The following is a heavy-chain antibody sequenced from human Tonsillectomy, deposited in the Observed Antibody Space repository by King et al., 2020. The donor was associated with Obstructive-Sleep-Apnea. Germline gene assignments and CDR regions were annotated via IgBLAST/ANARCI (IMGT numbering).Heavy chain of an antibody. V-gene: IGHV4-39*07. J-gene: IGHJ5*02. CDR1: GGSISSSGYY. CDR3: ARDKARFLENNWFDP. CDR2: VYPTGTT. D-gene: IGHD3-3*01. Sequence: QLQESGPGLVTPSQTLSLTCTVSGGSISSSGYYWGWLRQPPGKGLEWIGSVYPTGTTYYNSSLKMRLTVSVDTSKNQFFLELRAVTAADTAVYYCARDKARFLENNWFDPWGQGTLVTVSS.